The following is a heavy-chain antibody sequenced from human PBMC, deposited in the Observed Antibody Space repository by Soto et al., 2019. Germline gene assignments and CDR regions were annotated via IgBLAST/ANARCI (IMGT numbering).Heavy chain of an antibody. CDR1: GFSLSTGGRG. D-gene: IGHD4-17*01. V-gene: IGHV2-5*01. CDR2: IYWNDDE. Sequence: SGPTLVNPTQTLTLTCSFSGFSLSTGGRGVGWIRQPPGKALEWLALIYWNDDERYSPSLKNRLTITKDTSKNQVVLTLTNIDPVDTATYYCVHRGYGNYPRDNWFDPWGQGTLVTVSS. J-gene: IGHJ5*02. CDR3: VHRGYGNYPRDNWFDP.